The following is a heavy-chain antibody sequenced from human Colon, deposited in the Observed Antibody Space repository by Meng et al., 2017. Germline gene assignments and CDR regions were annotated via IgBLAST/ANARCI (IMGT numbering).Heavy chain of an antibody. CDR1: GYRLSTYW. J-gene: IGHJ3*02. Sequence: GESLKISCKGSGYRLSTYWIGWVRQTAAKGLEWMGIMYPEDSEIKYSPSFQGHVTMSADKSTSTAYLQWSSLKASDTAMYYCALISHCGGDCYPDAFDIWGQGTMVTVSS. D-gene: IGHD2-21*01. V-gene: IGHV5-51*01. CDR2: MYPEDSEI. CDR3: ALISHCGGDCYPDAFDI.